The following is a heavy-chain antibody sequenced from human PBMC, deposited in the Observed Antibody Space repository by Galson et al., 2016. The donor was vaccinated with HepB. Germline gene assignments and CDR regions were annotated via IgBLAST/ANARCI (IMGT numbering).Heavy chain of an antibody. CDR3: ARAIRNQLLSEY. V-gene: IGHV1-8*01. J-gene: IGHJ4*02. CDR1: GYRFRDYD. CDR2: MNPNSGNT. D-gene: IGHD1-14*01. Sequence: SVKVSCKASGYRFRDYDVSWVRQAPGQGLECMGWMNPNSGNTGYAQRLRGRIDMTSDASINTAYMELHSLRSEDTAVYYCARAIRNQLLSEYWGQGTLITVSS.